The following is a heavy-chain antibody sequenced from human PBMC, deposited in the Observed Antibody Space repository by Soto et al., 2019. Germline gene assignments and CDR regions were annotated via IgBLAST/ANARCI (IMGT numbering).Heavy chain of an antibody. V-gene: IGHV3-66*01. CDR1: GFNVSSNY. CDR2: IYSGGST. Sequence: GGSLRLSCAASGFNVSSNYMSWVRQAPGKGLEWVSVIYSGGSTYYADSVKGRFTISRDNSKNTLYLQMNSLRAEDTAVYYCARDDNYYYYMDVWGKGTTVTAP. D-gene: IGHD3-22*01. CDR3: ARDDNYYYYMDV. J-gene: IGHJ6*03.